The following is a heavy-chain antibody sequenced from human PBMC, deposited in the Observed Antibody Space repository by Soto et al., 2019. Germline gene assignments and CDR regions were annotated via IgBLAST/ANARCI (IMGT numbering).Heavy chain of an antibody. Sequence: ASVKVSCKASGYTFTSYAMHWVRQAPGQRLEWMGWMNPNSGNTGYAQKFQGRVTMTRNTSISTAYMELSSLRSEDTAVYYCARGRSVVLFDYWGQGTLVTVSS. V-gene: IGHV1-8*02. CDR1: GYTFTSYA. CDR2: MNPNSGNT. J-gene: IGHJ4*02. CDR3: ARGRSVVLFDY.